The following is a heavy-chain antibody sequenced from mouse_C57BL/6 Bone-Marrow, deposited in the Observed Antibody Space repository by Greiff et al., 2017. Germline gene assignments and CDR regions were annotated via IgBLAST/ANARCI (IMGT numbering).Heavy chain of an antibody. D-gene: IGHD1-1*01. CDR2: IDPENGDT. CDR1: GFNIKDDY. J-gene: IGHJ2*01. CDR3: TPITTVVATDY. Sequence: VQLKESGAELVRPGASVKLSCTASGFNIKDDYMHWVKQRPEQGLEWIGWIDPENGDTESASKFQGKATITADTSSNTAYLQLRSLTSEDTAVYYCTPITTVVATDYWGQGTTLTVSS. V-gene: IGHV14-4*01.